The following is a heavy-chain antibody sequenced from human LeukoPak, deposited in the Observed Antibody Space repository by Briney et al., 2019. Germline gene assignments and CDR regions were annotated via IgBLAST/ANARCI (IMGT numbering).Heavy chain of an antibody. CDR2: IRNKANSYTT. V-gene: IGHV3-72*01. D-gene: IGHD2-8*02. CDR1: SFXFSDHY. CDR3: TRGTGD. Sequence: GGSLRLSCAASSFXFSDHYXDWVRXAPGKXXEWVGRIRNKANSYTTEYAASVKGRFTISRDDSKNSLFLQMNSLKTEDTAVYYCTRGTGDWGQGTLVTVSS. J-gene: IGHJ4*02.